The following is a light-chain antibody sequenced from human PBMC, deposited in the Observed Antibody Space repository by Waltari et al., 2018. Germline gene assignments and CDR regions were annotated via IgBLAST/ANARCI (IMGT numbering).Light chain of an antibody. J-gene: IGKJ2*01. V-gene: IGKV4-1*01. CDR1: QSVLYSANNQYY. CDR2: WAS. CDR3: QQYFHLPYT. Sequence: DTVLTPSPPSLTASLGERATINCKSSQSVLYSANNQYYLALYQQKPGQPPRLLIYWASTRESGVPDRFSGSGCETDFRLIINGLQADVAAFYYCQQYFHLPYTFGQGTKLEIK.